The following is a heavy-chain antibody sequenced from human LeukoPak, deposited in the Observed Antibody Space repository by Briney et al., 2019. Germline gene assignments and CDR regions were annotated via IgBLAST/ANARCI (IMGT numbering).Heavy chain of an antibody. CDR3: ATPYGFYNWFDP. V-gene: IGHV3-33*01. D-gene: IGHD3-16*01. Sequence: PGGSLRLSCAASGFTFSSYGMHWVRQAPGKGLEWVALIWYDGSNKYYADSVKGRFTISRDNSKNTLYLQMNSLRAEDTAVYYCATPYGFYNWFDPWGQGTLVTVSS. J-gene: IGHJ5*02. CDR2: IWYDGSNK. CDR1: GFTFSSYG.